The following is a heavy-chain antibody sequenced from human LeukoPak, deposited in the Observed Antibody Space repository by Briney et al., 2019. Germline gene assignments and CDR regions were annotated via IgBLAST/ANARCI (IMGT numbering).Heavy chain of an antibody. J-gene: IGHJ4*02. V-gene: IGHV3-49*04. CDR2: IRSKAYGGTT. CDR3: TRARLWSGYYTPFGY. CDR1: GFAFGDYA. Sequence: GGSLRLSCTASGFAFGDYAMSWVRQAPGKGLEWVGFIRSKAYGGTTEYAASVKGRFTISRDDSKSIAYLQMNSLKTEDTAVYYSTRARLWSGYYTPFGYWGQGTLVTVSS. D-gene: IGHD3-3*01.